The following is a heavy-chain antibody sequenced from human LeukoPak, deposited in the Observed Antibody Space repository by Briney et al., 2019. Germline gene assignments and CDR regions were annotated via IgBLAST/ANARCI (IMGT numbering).Heavy chain of an antibody. J-gene: IGHJ4*02. Sequence: SETLSLTCAVSGGSISSTTYYWGWIRQPPGKGLEWIASIYHTGTTYYKSSLKSRVTISLDTSKNHFSLKLNSVTAAGTAVYYCARTCYNYVWAFDYWGQGTLVTVSS. CDR1: GGSISSTTYY. D-gene: IGHD3-16*01. V-gene: IGHV4-39*07. CDR2: IYHTGTT. CDR3: ARTCYNYVWAFDY.